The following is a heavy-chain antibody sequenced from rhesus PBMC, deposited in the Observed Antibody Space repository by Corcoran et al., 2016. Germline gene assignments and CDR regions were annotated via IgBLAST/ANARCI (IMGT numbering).Heavy chain of an antibody. Sequence: QLQLQESGPGLVKPSETLSLTCAVSGYSISSGYGWSWIRQPPGKGLEWIGYISYSGSTSYHPSLKSRVTISRETSKNQFSLKLRSVTAADTAVYYCARVPYSGSFWYFDLWGPGTPITISS. D-gene: IGHD6-25*01. CDR3: ARVPYSGSFWYFDL. J-gene: IGHJ2*01. V-gene: IGHV4-122*02. CDR2: ISYSGST. CDR1: GYSISSGYG.